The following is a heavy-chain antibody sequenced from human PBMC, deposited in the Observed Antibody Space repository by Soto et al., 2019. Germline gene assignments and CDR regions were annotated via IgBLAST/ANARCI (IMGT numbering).Heavy chain of an antibody. V-gene: IGHV1-58*01. J-gene: IGHJ6*02. D-gene: IGHD6-13*01. CDR3: AAGGIADRYYYYDMDV. CDR1: GFTFTSSA. Sequence: ASVKVSCKASGFTFTSSAVQWVRQARGQRLEWIGWIVVGSGNTNYAQKFQERVTITRDMSTSTAYMELSSLRSEDTAVYYCAAGGIADRYYYYDMDVWGQGTTVTVSS. CDR2: IVVGSGNT.